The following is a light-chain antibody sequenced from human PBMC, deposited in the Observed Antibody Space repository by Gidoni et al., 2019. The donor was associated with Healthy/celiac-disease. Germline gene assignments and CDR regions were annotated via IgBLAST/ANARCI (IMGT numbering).Light chain of an antibody. CDR2: GNS. J-gene: IGLJ2*01. CDR3: QSYDSSLSGYVV. CDR1: SSNIGAGYD. Sequence: QSVLTQPPSVSEPPGLRVTISFTGSSSNIGAGYDVHWYQQLPGTAPKLLIYGNSNRPSGVPDRFSGSKSGTSASLAITGLQAEDEADYYCQSYDSSLSGYVVFGGGTKLTVL. V-gene: IGLV1-40*01.